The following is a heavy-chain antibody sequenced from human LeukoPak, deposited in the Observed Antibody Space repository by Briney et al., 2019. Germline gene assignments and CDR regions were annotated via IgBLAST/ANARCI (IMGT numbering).Heavy chain of an antibody. J-gene: IGHJ4*02. CDR1: GFTFSSYA. Sequence: GGSLRLSCAASGFTFSSYAMSWVRQAPGKGLEWVSAISGSGGSTYYADSVKGRFTISRDNSKNTLYLQMNSLRAEDTAVYYCAKVGYCSSTSCYAGKSFEYWGQGTLVTVSS. CDR2: ISGSGGST. D-gene: IGHD2-2*01. CDR3: AKVGYCSSTSCYAGKSFEY. V-gene: IGHV3-23*01.